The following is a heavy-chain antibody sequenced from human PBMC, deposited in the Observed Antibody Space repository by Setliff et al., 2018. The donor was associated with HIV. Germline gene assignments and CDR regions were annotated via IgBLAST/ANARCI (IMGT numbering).Heavy chain of an antibody. V-gene: IGHV4-34*01. J-gene: IGHJ4*02. Sequence: PSETLSLTCAIYGGSFRGYFWIWIRQPPGKGLEWIGEINHRGSTNYNSSLKSRVTIGVDTSKNQFSLNLSAVTAADTAVYYCARGSVFWSGCMADSWGQGTLVTVSS. D-gene: IGHD3-3*01. CDR3: ARGSVFWSGCMADS. CDR2: INHRGST. CDR1: GGSFRGYF.